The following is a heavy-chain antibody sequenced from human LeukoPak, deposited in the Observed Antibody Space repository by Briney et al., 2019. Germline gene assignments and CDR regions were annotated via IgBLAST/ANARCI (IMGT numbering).Heavy chain of an antibody. Sequence: SQTLSLTCTLSGGSVSSSSYYWGWIRQSPGKGLEWIGSIYYTGSTYYNPSLKSRVTISVDTSKNQFSLKLSSVTAADTAVYYCARSQGSYYYYYYMDVWGKGTTVTISS. CDR3: ARSQGSYYYYYYMDV. D-gene: IGHD1-26*01. CDR1: GGSVSSSSYY. V-gene: IGHV4-39*01. J-gene: IGHJ6*03. CDR2: IYYTGST.